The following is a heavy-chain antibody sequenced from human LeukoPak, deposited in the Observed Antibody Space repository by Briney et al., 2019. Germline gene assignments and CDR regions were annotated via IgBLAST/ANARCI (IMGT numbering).Heavy chain of an antibody. J-gene: IGHJ4*02. CDR2: IYITGST. CDR1: GGSISNYC. Sequence: PSETLSLTCTVSGGSISNYCWSWIRQSAGKGLEWIGRIYITGSTNYNPSLKSRVSMSLDTSKNQLSLKLSSVTAADTAVYYCARVRPWVTTSYFDYWGQGTLVTVSS. CDR3: ARVRPWVTTSYFDY. D-gene: IGHD4-17*01. V-gene: IGHV4-4*07.